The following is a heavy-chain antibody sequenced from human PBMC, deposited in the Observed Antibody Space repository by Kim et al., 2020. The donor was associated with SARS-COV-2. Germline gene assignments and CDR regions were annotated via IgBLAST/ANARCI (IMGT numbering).Heavy chain of an antibody. J-gene: IGHJ5*02. V-gene: IGHV4-34*01. Sequence: SETLSLTCAVYGGSFSGYYWSWIRQPPGKGLEWIGEINHSGSTNYNPSLKSRVTISVDTSKNQFSLKLSSVTAADTAVYYCARGGVYDSSGYPRHWFDPWGQGTLVTVSS. CDR3: ARGGVYDSSGYPRHWFDP. CDR1: GGSFSGYY. D-gene: IGHD3-22*01. CDR2: INHSGST.